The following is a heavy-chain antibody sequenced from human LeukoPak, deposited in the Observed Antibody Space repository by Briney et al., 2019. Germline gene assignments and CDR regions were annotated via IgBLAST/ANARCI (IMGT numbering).Heavy chain of an antibody. CDR1: GFTFTNYG. CDR3: ARIAERQLAYFDY. CDR2: ISACNGDT. V-gene: IGHV1-18*01. D-gene: IGHD6-13*01. J-gene: IGHJ4*02. Sequence: ASVKVSCKASGFTFTNYGFTWVRQAPGQGLVWMGWISACNGDTNYAQKLQGRVTMTTDTSTGTAYMELRSLRSDDTAVYYCARIAERQLAYFDYWGQGTLVTVSS.